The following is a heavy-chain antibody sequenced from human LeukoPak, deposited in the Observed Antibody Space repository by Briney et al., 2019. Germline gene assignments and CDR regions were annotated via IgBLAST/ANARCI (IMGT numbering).Heavy chain of an antibody. V-gene: IGHV3-9*01. D-gene: IGHD3-9*01. Sequence: GGSLRLSCAASGFTFDDYAMHWVRQAPGKGLEWVSGISWNSGSIGYADSVKGRFTISRDNAKNSLYLQMNSLRAEDTALYYCAKAADILTGARGVRIYYFDYWGQGTLVTVSS. CDR3: AKAADILTGARGVRIYYFDY. CDR1: GFTFDDYA. J-gene: IGHJ4*02. CDR2: ISWNSGSI.